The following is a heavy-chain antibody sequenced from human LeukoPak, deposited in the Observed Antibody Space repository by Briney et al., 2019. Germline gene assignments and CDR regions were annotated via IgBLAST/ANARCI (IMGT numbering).Heavy chain of an antibody. CDR1: GYSFTSYW. V-gene: IGHV5-51*01. CDR3: ARRGSLLRYFDWLGRDAFDI. Sequence: GESLKISCKGSGYSFTSYWIGWVRQMPGKGLEWMGIIYPGDYDTRYSPSFQGQVTISADKSISAAYLQWSSLKASDTALYYCARRGSLLRYFDWLGRDAFDIWGQGTMVTVSS. D-gene: IGHD3-9*01. CDR2: IYPGDYDT. J-gene: IGHJ3*02.